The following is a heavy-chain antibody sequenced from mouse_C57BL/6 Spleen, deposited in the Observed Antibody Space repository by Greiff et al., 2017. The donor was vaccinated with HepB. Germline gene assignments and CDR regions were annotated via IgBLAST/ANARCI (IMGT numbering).Heavy chain of an antibody. J-gene: IGHJ3*01. Sequence: EVKLVESGGGLVQPKGSLKLSCAASGFSFNTYAMNWVRQAPGKGLEWVARIRSKSNNYATYYADSVKDRFTISRDDSESMLYLQMNNLKTEDTAMYYCVSPLYYGSSSLAYWGQGTLVTVSA. V-gene: IGHV10-1*01. CDR2: IRSKSNNYAT. CDR1: GFSFNTYA. D-gene: IGHD1-1*01. CDR3: VSPLYYGSSSLAY.